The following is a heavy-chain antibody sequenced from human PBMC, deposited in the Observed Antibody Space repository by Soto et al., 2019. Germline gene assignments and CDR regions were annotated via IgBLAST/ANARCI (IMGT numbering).Heavy chain of an antibody. CDR3: ARVAEVGASYYYHGMDV. CDR1: GGTFSSYA. D-gene: IGHD1-26*01. V-gene: IGHV1-69*06. Sequence: SVKVSCEASGGTFSSYAISWVRQAPGQGLEWMGGIIPSFGTANYAQKFQGRVTITADKSTSTAYMELSSLRSEDTAVYYCARVAEVGASYYYHGMDVWGQGTTVTVSS. J-gene: IGHJ6*02. CDR2: IIPSFGTA.